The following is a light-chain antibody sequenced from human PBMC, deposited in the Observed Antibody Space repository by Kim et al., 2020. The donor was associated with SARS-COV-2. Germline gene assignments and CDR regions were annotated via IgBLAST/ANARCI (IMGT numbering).Light chain of an antibody. CDR1: SLRTYY. CDR2: AKN. Sequence: AVGQTVRMKVREDSLRTYYAGWYQQKPGQAPVLVLYAKNVRPSGIPDRFSGSASGNTASLTITGAQAEDEADYYCNSRDSSGNLVVFGGGTQLTVL. V-gene: IGLV3-19*01. CDR3: NSRDSSGNLVV. J-gene: IGLJ2*01.